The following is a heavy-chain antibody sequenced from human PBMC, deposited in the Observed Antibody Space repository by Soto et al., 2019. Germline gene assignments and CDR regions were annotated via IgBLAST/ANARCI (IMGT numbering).Heavy chain of an antibody. CDR2: INHSGST. Sequence: SETLSLTCAVYGGSFSGYYWSWIRQPPGKGLEWIGEINHSGSTNYNPSLKSRVTISVDTSKNQFSLKLSSVTAADTAVYYCASLGVKTARPGGDYYYYYYMDVWGKGTTVTVSS. D-gene: IGHD6-6*01. CDR3: ASLGVKTARPGGDYYYYYYMDV. CDR1: GGSFSGYY. J-gene: IGHJ6*03. V-gene: IGHV4-34*01.